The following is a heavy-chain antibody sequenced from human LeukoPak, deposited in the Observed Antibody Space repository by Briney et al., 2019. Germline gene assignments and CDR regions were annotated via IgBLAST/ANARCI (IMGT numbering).Heavy chain of an antibody. CDR2: IYHSGST. D-gene: IGHD3-10*01. CDR3: ARVGVVRGVDY. CDR1: GYSISSGYY. J-gene: IGHJ4*02. V-gene: IGHV4-38-2*01. Sequence: SETLSLTCAVSGYSISSGYYWGWIRQPPGKGLEWIGSIYHSGSTYDNPSLKSRVIMSVDTSKNQSSLKLTSVTAADTAVYYCARVGVVRGVDYWGQGTLVTVSS.